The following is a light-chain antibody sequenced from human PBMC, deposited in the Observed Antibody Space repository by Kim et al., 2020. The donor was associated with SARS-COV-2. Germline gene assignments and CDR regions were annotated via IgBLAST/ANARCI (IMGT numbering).Light chain of an antibody. CDR2: RAS. CDR3: QQYSNYWT. CDR1: QSISSW. V-gene: IGKV1-5*03. J-gene: IGKJ1*01. Sequence: SASVGDRVTITWRASQSISSWLAWYQQKPGKAHKLLIYRASDLESGVPSRFSASGSGTEFTLTISSLQPDDVATYYCQQYSNYWTFGQGTKVDIK.